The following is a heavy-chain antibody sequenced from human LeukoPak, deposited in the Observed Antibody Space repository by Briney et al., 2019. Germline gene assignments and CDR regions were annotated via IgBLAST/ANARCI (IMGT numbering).Heavy chain of an antibody. CDR3: AKHGHYYFDY. Sequence: GGSLRLSCAASGFTISSHWMSWVRQAPGKGLEWVANIKQDGSEKYYADSVKGRFTISRDNAKNSPYLQMNSLRAEDTAVYYCAKHGHYYFDYWGQGTLVTVSS. J-gene: IGHJ4*02. CDR1: GFTISSHW. V-gene: IGHV3-7*05. CDR2: IKQDGSEK. D-gene: IGHD3-10*01.